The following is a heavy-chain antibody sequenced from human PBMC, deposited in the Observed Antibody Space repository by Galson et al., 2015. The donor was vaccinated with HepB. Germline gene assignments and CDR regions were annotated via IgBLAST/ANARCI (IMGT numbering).Heavy chain of an antibody. Sequence: SLRLSCAASGFTFSDYYMSWIRQAPGKGLEWVSYISSSSSYTNYADSVKGRFTISRDDAKNSLYLQMNSLRAEDTAVYYCAREGRGYAPRYYYYYGMDVWGQGTTVTVSS. CDR2: ISSSSSYT. J-gene: IGHJ6*02. CDR1: GFTFSDYY. V-gene: IGHV3-11*05. D-gene: IGHD6-25*01. CDR3: AREGRGYAPRYYYYYGMDV.